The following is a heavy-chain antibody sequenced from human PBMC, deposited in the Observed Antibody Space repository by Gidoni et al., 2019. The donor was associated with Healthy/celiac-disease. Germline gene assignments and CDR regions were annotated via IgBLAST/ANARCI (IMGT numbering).Heavy chain of an antibody. Sequence: QVQLVQSGAEETKPGAPLKVSGKAPGYTFTSYGISWVRQAPRQGLEWMGWTSADNGNTNYAQKLQGRVTMTTDTSTSTAYMELRSLRSDDTAVYYCARALGAVEGFDYWGQGTLVTVSS. CDR3: ARALGAVEGFDY. CDR1: GYTFTSYG. J-gene: IGHJ4*02. V-gene: IGHV1-18*01. CDR2: TSADNGNT. D-gene: IGHD6-19*01.